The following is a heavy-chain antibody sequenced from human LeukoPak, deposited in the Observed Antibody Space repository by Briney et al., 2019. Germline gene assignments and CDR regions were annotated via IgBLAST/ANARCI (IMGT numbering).Heavy chain of an antibody. Sequence: ASVKVSCKASGGTFSSYAISWVRQAPGQGLEWMGGIIPIFGTANYAQKFQGRVTITADESTSTAYMELSSLRSEDTAVYYCARGMTTVAARYYYYGMDVWGQGTTVTVSS. CDR2: IIPIFGTA. J-gene: IGHJ6*02. CDR3: ARGMTTVAARYYYYGMDV. CDR1: GGTFSSYA. V-gene: IGHV1-69*13. D-gene: IGHD4-23*01.